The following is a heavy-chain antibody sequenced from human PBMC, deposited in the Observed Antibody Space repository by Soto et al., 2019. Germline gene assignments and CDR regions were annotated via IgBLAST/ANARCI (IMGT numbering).Heavy chain of an antibody. J-gene: IGHJ6*02. Sequence: GGSLRLSCAASGFSVSSNYMSWVRQAPGKGLEWVSVISSGGSTYYADSVKGRFTISRDNSKNTLYLQMSSLRSEDTAVYYCARGGRLYYDFWSGLGNYYGMDVWGQGTTVTVSS. CDR2: ISSGGST. CDR3: ARGGRLYYDFWSGLGNYYGMDV. D-gene: IGHD3-3*01. CDR1: GFSVSSNY. V-gene: IGHV3-53*05.